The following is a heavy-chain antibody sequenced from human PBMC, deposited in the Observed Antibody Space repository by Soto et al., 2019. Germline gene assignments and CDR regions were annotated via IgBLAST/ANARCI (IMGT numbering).Heavy chain of an antibody. CDR1: GDTISTGGYT. CDR2: TYHSGNP. J-gene: IGHJ4*02. D-gene: IGHD1-1*01. V-gene: IGHV4-30-2*01. CDR3: ARTSTSGTRFDY. Sequence: SEPLSVTCDVSGDTISTGGYTWAWNRQPPGKALEWIGHTYHSGNPYYNPSLKSRVIMSVDKSKNQFSLKLNSVTAADTALYYCARTSTSGTRFDYWGQGSLVTVSS.